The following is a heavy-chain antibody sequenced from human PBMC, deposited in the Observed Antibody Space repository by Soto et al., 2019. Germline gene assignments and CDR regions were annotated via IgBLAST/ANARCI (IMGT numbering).Heavy chain of an antibody. CDR3: ARLGGPGRSSSWYNDLDY. Sequence: SETLSLTCTVSGGSISSGGYYWRWIRQHPGKGLEWIGYIYYSGSTYYNPSLKSRVTISVDTSKNQFSLKLSSVTAADTAVYYCARLGGPGRSSSWYNDLDYWGQGTLVTVSP. D-gene: IGHD6-13*01. J-gene: IGHJ4*02. V-gene: IGHV4-31*03. CDR2: IYYSGST. CDR1: GGSISSGGYY.